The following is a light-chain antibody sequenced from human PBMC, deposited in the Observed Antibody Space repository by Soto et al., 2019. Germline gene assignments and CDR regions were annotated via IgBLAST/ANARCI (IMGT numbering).Light chain of an antibody. Sequence: QSALTQPPSASGSPGQSVTISCTGTSSDVGGYNYVSWYQQHPSKAPKLMIYEVSKRPSGVPDRFSGSKSGNTASLTVSGLQAEGEADYYCSSYAGSNNLVFGGGTKLTVL. CDR3: SSYAGSNNLV. J-gene: IGLJ2*01. CDR1: SSDVGGYNY. V-gene: IGLV2-8*01. CDR2: EVS.